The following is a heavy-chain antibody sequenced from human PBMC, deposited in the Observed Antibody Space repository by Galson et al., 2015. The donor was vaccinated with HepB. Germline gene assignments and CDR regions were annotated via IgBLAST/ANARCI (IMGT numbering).Heavy chain of an antibody. V-gene: IGHV5-10-1*01. CDR3: ARHPKPRGWYSRPWDAFDI. J-gene: IGHJ3*02. Sequence: QSGAEVKKPGESLRISCKGSGYSFTSYWISWVRQMPGKGLEWMGRIDPSDSYTNYSPSFQGHVTISADKSISTAYLQWSSLKASDTAMYYCARHPKPRGWYSRPWDAFDIWGQGTMVTVSS. CDR1: GYSFTSYW. D-gene: IGHD6-19*01. CDR2: IDPSDSYT.